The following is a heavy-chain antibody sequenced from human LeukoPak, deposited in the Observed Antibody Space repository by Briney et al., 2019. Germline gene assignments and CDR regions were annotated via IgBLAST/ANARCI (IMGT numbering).Heavy chain of an antibody. V-gene: IGHV4-4*07. D-gene: IGHD2-15*01. CDR3: ARDRGGCRGGSCYSYNWFDP. CDR1: GGSIISSY. J-gene: IGHJ5*02. CDR2: IYTSGST. Sequence: SETLSLTCTVSGGSIISSYGSRIRQPAGTGLEWIGRIYTSGSTNYNPSLKSRVTISVDKSKNQFSLKLSSVTAAHTAVYYCARDRGGCRGGSCYSYNWFDPWGQGTLVTVSS.